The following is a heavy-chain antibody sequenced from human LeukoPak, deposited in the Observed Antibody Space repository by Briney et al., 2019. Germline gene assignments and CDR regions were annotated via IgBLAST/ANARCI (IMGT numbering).Heavy chain of an antibody. CDR2: IRSKIYGETT. Sequence: GGSLRLSCAASGFTFSSYGMHWVRQAPGKGLEWVGFIRSKIYGETTQYAATVRGRFTISRDDSKSVAYLQMSSLKTEDTAVYYCTREKYYDILTADYWGQGTLVTVSS. CDR3: TREKYYDILTADY. J-gene: IGHJ4*02. CDR1: GFTFSSYG. D-gene: IGHD3-9*01. V-gene: IGHV3-49*04.